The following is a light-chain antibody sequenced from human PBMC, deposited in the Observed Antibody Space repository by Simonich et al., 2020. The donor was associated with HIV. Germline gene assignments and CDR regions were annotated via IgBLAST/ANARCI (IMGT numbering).Light chain of an antibody. J-gene: IGKJ1*01. V-gene: IGKV3D-20*01. CDR2: DTS. CDR1: ESVNSKY. CDR3: QQYGSSAWT. Sequence: EIVLTQSPGTLSLAPGERATLSCRASESVNSKYLAWYQQKPGLAHRLLIDDTSSRATGLPDRFSGSGSGTDFTISISRLEPEEFAVYYCQQYGSSAWTFGQGTKVEIK.